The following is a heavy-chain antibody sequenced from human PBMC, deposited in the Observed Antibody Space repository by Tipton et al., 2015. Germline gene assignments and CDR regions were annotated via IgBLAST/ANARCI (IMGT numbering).Heavy chain of an antibody. CDR2: FYHSGST. CDR1: GYSISSGYY. CDR3: ARAQTNFYDSSGFDWKFDL. J-gene: IGHJ2*01. Sequence: TLSLTCDVSGYSISSGYYWGWIRQPPGKGLEWLGFFYHSGSTSYNPSLTSRVTISVDTSKNQLSLQLRSVTPADTAVYYCARAQTNFYDSSGFDWKFDLWGRGALVTVSP. D-gene: IGHD3-22*01. V-gene: IGHV4-38-2*01.